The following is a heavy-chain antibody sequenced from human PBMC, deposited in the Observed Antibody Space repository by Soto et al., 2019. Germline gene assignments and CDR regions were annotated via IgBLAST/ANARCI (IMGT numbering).Heavy chain of an antibody. D-gene: IGHD3-16*01. CDR1: GFTFDDYA. CDR2: ISWDGGST. Sequence: GGSLRLSCAASGFTFDDYAMHWVRQAPGKGLEWVSLISWDGGSTYYADSVKGRFTISRDNSKNSLYLQMNSLRAEDTALYYCARGGAPSYGMDVWGQGTTVTVSS. CDR3: ARGGAPSYGMDV. V-gene: IGHV3-43D*03. J-gene: IGHJ6*02.